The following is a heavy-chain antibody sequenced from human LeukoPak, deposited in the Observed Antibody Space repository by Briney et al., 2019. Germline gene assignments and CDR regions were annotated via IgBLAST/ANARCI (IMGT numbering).Heavy chain of an antibody. CDR2: INPSGGST. J-gene: IGHJ6*02. CDR3: ARDLTQYSSSSGYYYGMDV. CDR1: GYTFTTYY. V-gene: IGHV1-46*01. D-gene: IGHD6-6*01. Sequence: ASVKVSCKASGYTFTTYYTHWVRQAPGQGLEWMGIINPSGGSTSYAQKFQGRVTMTTDTSTSTVYMELSSLRSEDTAVYYCARDLTQYSSSSGYYYGMDVWGQGTTVTVSS.